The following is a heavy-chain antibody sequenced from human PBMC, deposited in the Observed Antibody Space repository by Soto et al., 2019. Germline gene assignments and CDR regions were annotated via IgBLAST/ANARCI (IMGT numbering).Heavy chain of an antibody. CDR2: ISGSGGST. D-gene: IGHD2-2*01. J-gene: IGHJ4*02. CDR1: GFTFSSYA. V-gene: IGHV3-23*01. Sequence: GGSLRLSCAASGFTFSSYAMSWVRQAPGKGLEWVSAISGSGGSTYYADSVKGRFTISRDNSKNTLYLQMNSLRAEDTAVYYCAKDRLIPVVVPAAILYWGQGTLVTVSS. CDR3: AKDRLIPVVVPAAILY.